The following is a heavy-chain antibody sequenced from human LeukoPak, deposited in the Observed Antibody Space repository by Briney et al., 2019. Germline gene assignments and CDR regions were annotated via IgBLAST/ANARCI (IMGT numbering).Heavy chain of an antibody. CDR2: INPNSGGT. D-gene: IGHD3-22*01. V-gene: IGHV1-2*02. Sequence: ASVKVSCKASGYIFVAYYMHWVRQAPGQGLEWMGWINPNSGGTNYAQKFQGRVTMTRDTSISTAYMELSSLRSDDTAVYYCARWGPLYYYDSSGYYDTAWGQGTLVTVSS. J-gene: IGHJ5*02. CDR3: ARWGPLYYYDSSGYYDTA. CDR1: GYIFVAYY.